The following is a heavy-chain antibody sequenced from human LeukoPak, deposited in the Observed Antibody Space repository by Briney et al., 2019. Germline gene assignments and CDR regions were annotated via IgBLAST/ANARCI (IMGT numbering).Heavy chain of an antibody. Sequence: PSETLSLTCTVSGGSISSSSYYWGWIRQPPGKGLEWIGSIYYSGSTNYNPSLKSRVTISVDTSKNQFSLKLSSVTAADTAVYYCARDGRRTRWFDPWGQGTLVTVSS. V-gene: IGHV4-39*07. CDR3: ARDGRRTRWFDP. J-gene: IGHJ5*02. CDR2: IYYSGST. CDR1: GGSISSSSYY.